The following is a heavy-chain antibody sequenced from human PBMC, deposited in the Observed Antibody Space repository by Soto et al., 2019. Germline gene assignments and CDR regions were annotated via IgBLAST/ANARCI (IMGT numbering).Heavy chain of an antibody. Sequence: PSETLSLTCTVSGGSISSGGYYWSWIRQHPGKGLEWIGYIYYSGSTYYNPSLKSRVTISVDTSKNQFSLKLSSVTAADTAVYYCASTGLRDNYYYMDVWGKGTTVTVSS. CDR1: GGSISSGGYY. J-gene: IGHJ6*03. D-gene: IGHD5-12*01. CDR3: ASTGLRDNYYYMDV. V-gene: IGHV4-31*03. CDR2: IYYSGST.